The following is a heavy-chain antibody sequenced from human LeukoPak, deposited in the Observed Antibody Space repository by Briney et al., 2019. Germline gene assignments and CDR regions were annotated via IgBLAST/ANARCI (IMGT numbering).Heavy chain of an antibody. Sequence: SETLSLTCTVSGGSISSGDYYWSWIRQPPGKGLEWIGYIYYSGSTYYNPSLKSRVTISVDTSKNQFSLKLSSVTAADTAVYDCAREAPWQQGLDYWCQGTLVIVSS. V-gene: IGHV4-30-4*08. D-gene: IGHD6-13*01. CDR2: IYYSGST. CDR3: AREAPWQQGLDY. CDR1: GGSISSGDYY. J-gene: IGHJ4*02.